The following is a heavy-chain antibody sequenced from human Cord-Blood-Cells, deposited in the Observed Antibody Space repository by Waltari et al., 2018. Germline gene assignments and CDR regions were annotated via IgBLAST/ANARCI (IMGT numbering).Heavy chain of an antibody. Sequence: QVQLVESGGGVVQPGRSLRLSCAASGFTFSSYGMHWVRQAPVKGLEWVAVISYDGSNKYYADSVKGRFTISRDNSKNTLYLQMNSLRAEDTAVYYCAKDWGGGAFDIWGQGTMVTVSS. CDR3: AKDWGGGAFDI. V-gene: IGHV3-30*18. CDR2: ISYDGSNK. CDR1: GFTFSSYG. J-gene: IGHJ3*02. D-gene: IGHD7-27*01.